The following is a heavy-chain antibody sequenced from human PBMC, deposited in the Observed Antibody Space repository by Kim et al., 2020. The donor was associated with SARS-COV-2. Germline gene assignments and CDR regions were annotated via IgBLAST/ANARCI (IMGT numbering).Heavy chain of an antibody. CDR2: IYYSANT. J-gene: IGHJ4*02. CDR3: ASAPRITIFGVVNHFDF. D-gene: IGHD3-3*01. CDR1: GGSISSGGYY. Sequence: SETLSLTCTVSGGSISSGGYYWSWIRQHPGKGLEWIGYIYYSANTNYTPSLKSRVTISVDTSKNQVSLKLSSVTAAATDVYYCASAPRITIFGVVNHFDFWGQGTLVTVSS. V-gene: IGHV4-31*03.